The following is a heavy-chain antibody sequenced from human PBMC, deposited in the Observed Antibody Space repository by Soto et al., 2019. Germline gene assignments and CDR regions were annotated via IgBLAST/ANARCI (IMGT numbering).Heavy chain of an antibody. J-gene: IGHJ4*02. CDR1: GGTSTIYT. V-gene: IGHV1-69*08. D-gene: IGHD3-3*02. CDR3: ATDKYGAGRVGVHF. Sequence: QVQLMQSGAEVKKPGASLRVSCETSGGTSTIYTITWVRQAPGQGLQWMGRIVPTLRITNYAQEFQGRLTITADSSTSTAHIELTSLTSEDTAVYYCATDKYGAGRVGVHFWGQGTLVTVSS. CDR2: IVPTLRIT.